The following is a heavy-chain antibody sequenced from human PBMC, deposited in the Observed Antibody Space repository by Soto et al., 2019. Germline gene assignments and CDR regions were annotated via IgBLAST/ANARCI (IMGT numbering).Heavy chain of an antibody. CDR1: EYSFTGYY. V-gene: IGHV1-2*02. J-gene: IGHJ4*02. D-gene: IGHD3-16*02. CDR3: TFAPNWTYQLTRY. Sequence: QVQLVQSGAELKKPGASVKVSCKASEYSFTGYYMHWVRQAPGQGLEWVGWINPISGGIHYAQKFQGRVTVTRDTSTGTAYMELSSLRSDDTAMYYCTFAPNWTYQLTRYWGRGTLVTVSS. CDR2: INPISGGI.